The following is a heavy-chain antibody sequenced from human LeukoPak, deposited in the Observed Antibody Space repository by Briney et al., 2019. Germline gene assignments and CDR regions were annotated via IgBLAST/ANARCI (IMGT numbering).Heavy chain of an antibody. CDR1: GFTFSSYS. V-gene: IGHV3-21*01. Sequence: GGSLRLSCAASGFTFSSYSMNWVRQAPGKGLEWVSSISSSSSYRYYADSVKGRFTISRDNAKNSLYLQMNSLRAEDTAVYYCARDGMLRYAHLDYWGQGTLVTVSS. J-gene: IGHJ4*02. CDR3: ARDGMLRYAHLDY. D-gene: IGHD4-17*01. CDR2: ISSSSSYR.